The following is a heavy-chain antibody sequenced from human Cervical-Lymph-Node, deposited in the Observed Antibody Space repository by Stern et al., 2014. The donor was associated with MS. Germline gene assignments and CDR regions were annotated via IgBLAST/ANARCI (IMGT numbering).Heavy chain of an antibody. Sequence: QVQLVQSGAEVKKPGASVKVSCKASDYSSTRHGFSWVRQAPGQGLERMGWISVYNGNTNYAQKFQGRITMTTDRSTSTAYMELRSLRSDDTAVYYCAIGTSDDWYFDLWGRGTLVTVSP. V-gene: IGHV1-18*04. D-gene: IGHD3/OR15-3a*01. CDR2: ISVYNGNT. CDR3: AIGTSDDWYFDL. J-gene: IGHJ2*01. CDR1: DYSSTRHG.